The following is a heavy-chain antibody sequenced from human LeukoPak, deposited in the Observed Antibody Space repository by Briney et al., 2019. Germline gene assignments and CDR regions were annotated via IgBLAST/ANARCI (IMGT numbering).Heavy chain of an antibody. CDR2: MNPNSGNT. CDR1: GYTFTSYD. V-gene: IGHV1-8*01. J-gene: IGHJ4*02. CDR3: ARWNYDYVWGSYRRSYYFDY. D-gene: IGHD3-16*02. Sequence: ASVKVSCKASGYTFTSYDINWVRQATGQGLEWMGWMNPNSGNTGYAQKLQGRVTMTTDTSTSTAYMELRSLRSDDTAVYYCARWNYDYVWGSYRRSYYFDYWGQGTLVTVSS.